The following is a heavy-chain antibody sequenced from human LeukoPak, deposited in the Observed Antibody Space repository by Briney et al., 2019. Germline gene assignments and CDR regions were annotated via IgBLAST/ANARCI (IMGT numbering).Heavy chain of an antibody. J-gene: IGHJ4*02. Sequence: PGGSLRLSCAASGFTFSSYAMSGVRQSPGKGLEWVSAISGGGGSTYYADSVKGRFTISGDNSKNTLYLQMNSLRAEDTAVYYCAKFYDISTGYFDCWGQGTLVTVSS. D-gene: IGHD3-9*01. CDR3: AKFYDISTGYFDC. CDR2: ISGGGGST. V-gene: IGHV3-23*01. CDR1: GFTFSSYA.